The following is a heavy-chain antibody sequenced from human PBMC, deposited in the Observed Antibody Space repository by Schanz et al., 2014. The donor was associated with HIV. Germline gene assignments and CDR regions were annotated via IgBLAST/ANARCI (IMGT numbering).Heavy chain of an antibody. CDR2: MNNDVSSR. J-gene: IGHJ4*02. V-gene: IGHV3-74*01. Sequence: EVQLVEFGGGLVQPGGSLRLSCAASGFTFSNYDMHWVRQVPGKGLLWVSRMNNDVSSRLYADSVKGRFTISRDNAKNTLYLQMNSLRDEDTAVYYCARRSSDGGYYDNWGQGTLVTVSS. D-gene: IGHD2-15*01. CDR1: GFTFSNYD. CDR3: ARRSSDGGYYDN.